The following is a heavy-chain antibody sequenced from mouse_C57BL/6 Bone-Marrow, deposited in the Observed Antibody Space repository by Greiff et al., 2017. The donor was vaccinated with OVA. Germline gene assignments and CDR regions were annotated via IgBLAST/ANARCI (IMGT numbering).Heavy chain of an antibody. D-gene: IGHD1-1*01. V-gene: IGHV5-9-1*02. J-gene: IGHJ2*01. CDR1: GFTFSSYA. CDR3: TRGTHYYGSSYPED. CDR2: ISSGGDYI. Sequence: EVKLMESGEGLVKPGGSLKLSCAASGFTFSSYAMSWVRQTPEKRLEWVAYISSGGDYIYYADTVKGRFTISRDNARNTLYLQMSSLKSEDTAMYYCTRGTHYYGSSYPEDWGQGTTLTVSS.